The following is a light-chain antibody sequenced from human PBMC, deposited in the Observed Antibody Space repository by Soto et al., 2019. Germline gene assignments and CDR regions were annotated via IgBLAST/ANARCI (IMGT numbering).Light chain of an antibody. CDR3: TSYTSTISHVL. J-gene: IGLJ2*01. Sequence: QSALTQPASVSGSPGQSITISCTGTSSDVGGYNYVSWYQHHPGKAPKLLIYDVNNRPSGVSDRFSGSKSGNTASLTISGLQAEDEADYYCTSYTSTISHVLFGGGTKLTVL. V-gene: IGLV2-14*01. CDR1: SSDVGGYNY. CDR2: DVN.